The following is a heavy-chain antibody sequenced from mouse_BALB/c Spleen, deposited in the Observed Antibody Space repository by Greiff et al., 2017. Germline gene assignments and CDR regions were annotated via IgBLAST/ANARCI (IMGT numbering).Heavy chain of an antibody. CDR2: IWAGGST. D-gene: IGHD4-1*01. CDR1: GFSLTSYG. CDR3: ARDRELGRKGLFDY. J-gene: IGHJ2*01. Sequence: VKLMESGPGLVAPSQSLSITCTVSGFSLTSYGVHWVRQPPGKGLEWLGVIWAGGSTNYNSALMSRLSISKDNSKSQVFLKMNSLQTDDTAMYYCARDRELGRKGLFDYWGQGTTLTVSS. V-gene: IGHV2-9*02.